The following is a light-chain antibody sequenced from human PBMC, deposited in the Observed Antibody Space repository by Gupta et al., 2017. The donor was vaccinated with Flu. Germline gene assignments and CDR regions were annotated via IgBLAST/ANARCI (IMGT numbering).Light chain of an antibody. CDR3: QQTDGNPPWT. V-gene: IGKV1-39*01. Sequence: SSLYASVRDRGTSTCRASQSIRNYLSWYKQKPRKAPKLLIYAASSWQRGVPSRFSGSGYGKDLTLTISSRQQEDFATYYCQQTDGNPPWTFGQGTKVEVK. CDR1: QSIRNY. J-gene: IGKJ1*01. CDR2: AAS.